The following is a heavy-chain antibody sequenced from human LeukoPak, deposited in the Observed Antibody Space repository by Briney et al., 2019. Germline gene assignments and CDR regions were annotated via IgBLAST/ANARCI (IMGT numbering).Heavy chain of an antibody. CDR2: IRSKAYGGTT. J-gene: IGHJ4*02. CDR3: TREGGYSSSWYSLDY. D-gene: IGHD6-13*01. CDR1: GFTFGDYA. Sequence: GGSLRLSCTASGFTFGDYAMSWFRQAPGKGLEWVGFIRSKAYGGTTEYAASVKGRFTISRDDSKSIAYLQMNSLKTEDTAVYYCTREGGYSSSWYSLDYWGQGTLVTVSS. V-gene: IGHV3-49*03.